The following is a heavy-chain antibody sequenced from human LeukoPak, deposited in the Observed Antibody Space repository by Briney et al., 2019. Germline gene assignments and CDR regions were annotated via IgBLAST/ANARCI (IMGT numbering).Heavy chain of an antibody. V-gene: IGHV3-21*01. J-gene: IGHJ4*02. CDR1: GFTFSSYS. CDR2: ISSSSSYI. D-gene: IGHD1-26*01. CDR3: AREREGHFDY. Sequence: GGSLRLSCAASGFTFSSYSMNWVRQAPPKGLEWVSSISSSSSYIYYADSVKGRFTISRDNAKNSLYLQMNSLRAEDTAVYYCAREREGHFDYWGQGTLVTVSS.